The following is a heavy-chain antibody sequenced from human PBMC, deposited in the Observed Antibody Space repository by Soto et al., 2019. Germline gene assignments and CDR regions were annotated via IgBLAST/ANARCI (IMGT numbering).Heavy chain of an antibody. V-gene: IGHV4-30-4*01. CDR1: GGSISSGDYY. J-gene: IGHJ5*02. D-gene: IGHD3-10*01. Sequence: TSETLSLTCTVSGGSISSGDYYWSWIRQPPGKGLEWIGYIYYSGSTYYNPSLKSRVTISVDTSKNQFSLKLSSVTAADTAVYYWAKELLWLGDPPWGQGTLVTVS. CDR2: IYYSGST. CDR3: AKELLWLGDPP.